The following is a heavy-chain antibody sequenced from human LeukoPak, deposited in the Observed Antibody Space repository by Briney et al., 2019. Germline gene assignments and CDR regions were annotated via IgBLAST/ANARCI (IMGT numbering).Heavy chain of an antibody. CDR1: GDSLNSGDFY. V-gene: IGHV4-30-4*01. CDR3: ARDLEVAYSSSQGA. J-gene: IGHJ5*02. D-gene: IGHD6-13*01. CDR2: MHYRGNT. Sequence: SETLSLTCTVSGDSLNSGDFYWTWIRHPPGKGLEWIGCMHYRGNTHYNSSLKSRLIISVDTSKNQFSLRLTSVTAADTAVYYCARDLEVAYSSSQGAWGQGTLVTVSS.